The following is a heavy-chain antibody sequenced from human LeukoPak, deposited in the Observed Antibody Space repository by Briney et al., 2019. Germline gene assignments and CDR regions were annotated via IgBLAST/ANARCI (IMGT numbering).Heavy chain of an antibody. Sequence: GGSLRLSCAASGFTFSSYWMSWVRQAPGKGLEWVANIKQDGSEKYYVDSVKGRFTISRDNAKNSLYLQMNSLRAEDTAVYYCARENSGSYNDAFDIWGQGTMVTVSS. D-gene: IGHD1-26*01. CDR2: IKQDGSEK. CDR1: GFTFSSYW. V-gene: IGHV3-7*01. J-gene: IGHJ3*02. CDR3: ARENSGSYNDAFDI.